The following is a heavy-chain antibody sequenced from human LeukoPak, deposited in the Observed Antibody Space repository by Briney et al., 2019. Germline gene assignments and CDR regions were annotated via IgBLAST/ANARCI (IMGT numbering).Heavy chain of an antibody. CDR2: INHSGST. CDR3: ARAGAGDWLLHDAFDI. CDR1: GGSFSGYY. J-gene: IGHJ3*02. Sequence: SETLSLTCAVYGGSFSGYYWSWIRQPPGKGLEWSGEINHSGSTNYNPSLKSRVTISVDTSKNQFSLKLSSVTAADTAVYYCARAGAGDWLLHDAFDIWGQGTMVTVSS. V-gene: IGHV4-34*01. D-gene: IGHD3/OR15-3a*01.